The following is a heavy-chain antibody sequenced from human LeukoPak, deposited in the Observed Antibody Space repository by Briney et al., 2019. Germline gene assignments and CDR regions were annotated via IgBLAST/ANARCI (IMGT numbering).Heavy chain of an antibody. CDR1: GFSFSTYS. CDR3: AKDGYSSGSTNWFDP. V-gene: IGHV3-23*01. J-gene: IGHJ5*02. CDR2: ISGSGGST. Sequence: GGSLRLSCAASGFSFSTYSMNWVRQAPGKGLEWVSAISGSGGSTYYADSVKGRFTISRDNSKNTLYLQMNSLRAEDTAVYYCAKDGYSSGSTNWFDPWGQGTLVTVSS. D-gene: IGHD6-19*01.